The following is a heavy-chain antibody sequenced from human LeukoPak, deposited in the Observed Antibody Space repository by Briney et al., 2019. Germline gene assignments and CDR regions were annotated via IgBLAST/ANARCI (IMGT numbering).Heavy chain of an antibody. V-gene: IGHV4-4*07. J-gene: IGHJ5*02. CDR1: GGSISGYY. CDR2: IYSSGST. CDR3: ARDTKFSP. Sequence: PSETLSFTCTVSGGSISGYYWSWIRQPAGKGLEWIGRIYSSGSTNYNPSLKSRVTMSIDTSKNQFSLKLSSVTAADTAFYYCARDTKFSPWGQGTLVTVSS. D-gene: IGHD3-3*01.